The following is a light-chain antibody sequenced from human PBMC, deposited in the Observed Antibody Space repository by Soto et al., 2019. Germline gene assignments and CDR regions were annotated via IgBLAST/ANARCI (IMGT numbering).Light chain of an antibody. CDR1: QGISSY. CDR2: AAS. J-gene: IGKJ4*01. CDR3: QQLNSFPLT. V-gene: IGKV1-9*01. Sequence: IQLTQSPSSLFASVGDRVLITCRASQGISSYLAWYQQKSGKAPKLLIYAASTSQSGVPSRFSGSVSGTDFTLTISSLQPEDFATYYCQQLNSFPLTFGGGTKVEIK.